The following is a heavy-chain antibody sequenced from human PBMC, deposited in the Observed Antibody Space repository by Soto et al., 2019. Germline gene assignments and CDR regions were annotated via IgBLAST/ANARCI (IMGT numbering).Heavy chain of an antibody. D-gene: IGHD5-18*01. CDR3: AAARGYSYDHGMDV. CDR1: GYTFTGYY. CDR2: INPNSGGT. Sequence: ASVKVSCKASGYTFTGYYMHWVRQAPGQGLEWMGWINPNSGGTNYAQKFQGWVTMTRDTSISTAYMELSRLRSDDTAVYYCAAARGYSYDHGMDVWGQGTTVTVSS. J-gene: IGHJ6*02. V-gene: IGHV1-2*04.